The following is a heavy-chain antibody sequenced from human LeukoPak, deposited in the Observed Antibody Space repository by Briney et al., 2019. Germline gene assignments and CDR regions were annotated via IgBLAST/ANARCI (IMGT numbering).Heavy chain of an antibody. V-gene: IGHV3-23*01. CDR3: AKDLITFGGVIVMEDAFDI. Sequence: GGSLRLPCAASGFTFSSYAMSWFRQAPGKGLDWVSAISGSGGSTYYADSVKGRFTISRDNSKNTLYLQMNSLRAEDTAVYYCAKDLITFGGVIVMEDAFDIWGQGTMVTVSS. D-gene: IGHD3-16*02. J-gene: IGHJ3*02. CDR1: GFTFSSYA. CDR2: ISGSGGST.